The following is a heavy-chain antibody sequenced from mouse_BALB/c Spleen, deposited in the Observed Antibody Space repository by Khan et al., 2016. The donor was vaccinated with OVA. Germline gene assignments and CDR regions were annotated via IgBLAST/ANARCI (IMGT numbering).Heavy chain of an antibody. D-gene: IGHD2-14*01. Sequence: VQLQESGAELARPGASVKMSCKASGYTFTSYTMHWIKQRPGQGLEWIGYINPSNSYTNYNQKFKDKATLTADKSSSTAYMQLNSLTSEDSAVYYCAREGAYYRSDGWFAYWGQGTLVTVSA. CDR2: INPSNSYT. V-gene: IGHV1-4*01. J-gene: IGHJ3*01. CDR1: GYTFTSYT. CDR3: AREGAYYRSDGWFAY.